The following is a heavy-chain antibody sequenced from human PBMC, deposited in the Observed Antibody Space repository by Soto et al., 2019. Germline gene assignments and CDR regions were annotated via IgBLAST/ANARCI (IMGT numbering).Heavy chain of an antibody. J-gene: IGHJ4*02. Sequence: PSETLSLTCAVYGGSFSGYYWSWIRQPPGKGLEWIGEINHSGSTNYNPSLKSRVTISVDTSKNQFSLKLSSVTAADTAVYYCATPAGIAAAGFDYWGQGTLVPVSS. D-gene: IGHD6-13*01. CDR2: INHSGST. V-gene: IGHV4-34*01. CDR1: GGSFSGYY. CDR3: ATPAGIAAAGFDY.